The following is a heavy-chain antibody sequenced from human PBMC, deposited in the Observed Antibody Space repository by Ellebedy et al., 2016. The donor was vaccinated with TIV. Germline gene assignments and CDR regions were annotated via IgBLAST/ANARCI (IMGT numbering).Heavy chain of an antibody. Sequence: GESLKISCAASGFTVSYTYMNWVRQAPGKGLEWVSVIHTGGDTYYADSVKGRFTISRDSSKNTVSLQMNSLRAEDTAMYYCARRISGTYGDDAFDIWGQGTMVTVSS. CDR2: IHTGGDT. J-gene: IGHJ3*02. CDR3: ARRISGTYGDDAFDI. CDR1: GFTVSYTY. V-gene: IGHV3-53*01. D-gene: IGHD1-20*01.